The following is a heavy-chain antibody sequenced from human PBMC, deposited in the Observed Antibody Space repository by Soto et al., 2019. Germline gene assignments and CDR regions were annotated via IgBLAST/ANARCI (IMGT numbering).Heavy chain of an antibody. V-gene: IGHV3-9*01. CDR3: AKDKGYNWNSEGWFDP. J-gene: IGHJ5*02. CDR1: GFPFDDYA. D-gene: IGHD1-20*01. CDR2: ISWTSGSI. Sequence: EVKLLESGGGLVQPGRYLRLSCAASGFPFDDYAMHWVRQAPGKGLEWVSGISWTSGSIGYADSVKGRFTISRDNAKNSLYLQMNSLRAEDTALYYCAKDKGYNWNSEGWFDPWGQGTLVTVSS.